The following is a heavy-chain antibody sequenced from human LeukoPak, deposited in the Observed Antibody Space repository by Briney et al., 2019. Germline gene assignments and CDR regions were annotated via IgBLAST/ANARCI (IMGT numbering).Heavy chain of an antibody. D-gene: IGHD6-13*01. Sequence: SVKVSCKASGGTFSSYAISWVRQAPGQGLEWMGRIIPILGIANYEQKFQGRVTITTDESTSTAYMELSSLRSEDTAVYYCARIAAAGPEAPDWYFDLWGRGTLVTVSS. CDR1: GGTFSSYA. J-gene: IGHJ2*01. CDR3: ARIAAAGPEAPDWYFDL. V-gene: IGHV1-69*04. CDR2: IIPILGIA.